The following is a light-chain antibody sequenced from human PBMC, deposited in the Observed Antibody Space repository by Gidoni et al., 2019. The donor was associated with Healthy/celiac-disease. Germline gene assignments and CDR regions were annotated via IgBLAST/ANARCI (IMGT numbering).Light chain of an antibody. V-gene: IGKV1-5*03. CDR2: KAS. Sequence: DIQMTQSPSTLSASVGDRVTITCRASQSISSWLAWYQQKPGKAPKLLIYKASSLESGVPSRVSGSGYGTEFTLTISRLQPDDFATYYCQQYNSFWTFGKGTKVEIK. CDR1: QSISSW. J-gene: IGKJ1*01. CDR3: QQYNSFWT.